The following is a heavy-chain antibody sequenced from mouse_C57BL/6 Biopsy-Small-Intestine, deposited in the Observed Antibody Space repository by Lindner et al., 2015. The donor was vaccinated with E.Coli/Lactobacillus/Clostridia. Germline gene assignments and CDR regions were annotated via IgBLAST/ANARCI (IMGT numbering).Heavy chain of an antibody. D-gene: IGHD3-2*02. Sequence: VQLQESGPELVKPGASVKLSCKASGYTFTTYDINWVKQRPGQGLEWIGWIYPRDGSTEYNEKFKGKATLTVDTSSSTAFMELHSLTSEDSAVYFCAREGRLRPSIFDYWGQGTTLTVSS. J-gene: IGHJ2*01. CDR2: IYPRDGST. CDR1: GYTFTTYD. V-gene: IGHV1-85*01. CDR3: AREGRLRPSIFDY.